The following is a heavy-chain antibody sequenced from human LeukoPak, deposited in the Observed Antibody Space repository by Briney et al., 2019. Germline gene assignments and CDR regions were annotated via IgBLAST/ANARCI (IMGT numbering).Heavy chain of an antibody. D-gene: IGHD3-22*01. CDR1: GGSISSSSYY. CDR3: ARHSSRVVVVIY. J-gene: IGHJ4*02. Sequence: PSETLSLTCTVSGGSISSSSYYWGWIRQPPGKGLEWIGSIYYSGSTYYNPSLKSRVTISVDTSKNQFSLKLSSVTAADTAVYYCARHSSRVVVVIYWGQGTLVTVSS. CDR2: IYYSGST. V-gene: IGHV4-39*01.